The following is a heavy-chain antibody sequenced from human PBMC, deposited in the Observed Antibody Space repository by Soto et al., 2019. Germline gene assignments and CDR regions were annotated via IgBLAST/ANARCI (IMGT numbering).Heavy chain of an antibody. CDR1: GDYISSNNYF. V-gene: IGHV4-30-4*01. Sequence: QVQLQESGPGLVKPSQTLSLICTVSGDYISSNNYFWRWIRQRPGQGLEWVGYISNRGTPYYNPSLKSRVTISLDTSRNRFSLDMYSVTATDTAVYYCAREVNVVALSDAFDIWGQGTMVTVSS. J-gene: IGHJ3*02. CDR2: ISNRGTP. CDR3: AREVNVVALSDAFDI. D-gene: IGHD2-8*01.